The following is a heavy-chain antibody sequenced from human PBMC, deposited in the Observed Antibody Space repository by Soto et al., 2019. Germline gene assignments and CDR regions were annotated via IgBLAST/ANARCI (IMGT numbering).Heavy chain of an antibody. Sequence: QVQLVESGGGVVQPGRSLRLSCAASGFTFTSYGMHWVRQAPGKGLEWVAVIWFDGTNKYYADSVKGRFTVSRDNSKHTLNLQMNSLRAEDTAVYYCARDREHCSGDCYPSLGYIDLWGRGNLVTVSS. CDR1: GFTFTSYG. D-gene: IGHD2-21*02. CDR3: ARDREHCSGDCYPSLGYIDL. CDR2: IWFDGTNK. J-gene: IGHJ2*01. V-gene: IGHV3-33*01.